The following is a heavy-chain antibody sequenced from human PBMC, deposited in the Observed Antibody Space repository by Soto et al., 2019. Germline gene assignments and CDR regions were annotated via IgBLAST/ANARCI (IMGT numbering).Heavy chain of an antibody. CDR2: INPNSGAT. Sequence: GASVKVSCKASGYTFTANYLHWVRQAPGQGLERMGWINPNSGATNYAQRFQACVTMTRDTSISTAYMELSRLTFDDTAVYYCAREITSSWLAVSGQGTTVTVSS. CDR3: AREITSSWLAV. D-gene: IGHD6-13*01. J-gene: IGHJ6*01. CDR1: GYTFTANY. V-gene: IGHV1-2*04.